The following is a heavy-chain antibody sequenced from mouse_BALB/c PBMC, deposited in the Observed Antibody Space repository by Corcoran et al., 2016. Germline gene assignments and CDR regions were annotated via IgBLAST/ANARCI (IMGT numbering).Heavy chain of an antibody. CDR3: ARGDGYAMDY. V-gene: IGHV9-3-1*01. D-gene: IGHD3-3*01. Sequence: QIQLVQSGPELKKPGETVKISCKASGYTFTNYGMNWVKQAPGKGLKWMGWINTYTGELTYADDFKGRFAFSLETSASTAYLQINNLKNEDTATYFCARGDGYAMDYWGQGTSVTVSS. CDR1: GYTFTNYG. J-gene: IGHJ4*01. CDR2: INTYTGEL.